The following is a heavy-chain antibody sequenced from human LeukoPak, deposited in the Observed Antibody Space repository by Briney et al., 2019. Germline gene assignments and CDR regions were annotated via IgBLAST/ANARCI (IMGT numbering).Heavy chain of an antibody. D-gene: IGHD5-24*01. V-gene: IGHV4-39*01. CDR2: IYYSGST. J-gene: IGHJ4*02. CDR1: GGSISSSSYY. Sequence: SETLSLTCTVSGGSISSSSYYWGWIRQPPGKGLEWIGSIYYSGSTYYNPSLKSRVTISVDTSKNQFSLKLSSVTAADTAVYYCARHDNGYKLDYWGQGTLVTVSS. CDR3: ARHDNGYKLDY.